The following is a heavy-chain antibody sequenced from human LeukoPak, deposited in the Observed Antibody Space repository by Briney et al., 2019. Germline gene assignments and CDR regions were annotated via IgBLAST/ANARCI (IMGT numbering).Heavy chain of an antibody. CDR2: ISSSSSYI. V-gene: IGHV3-21*01. D-gene: IGHD6-19*01. CDR3: ARRDSSGWYYFDY. CDR1: GFTFSSYS. J-gene: IGHJ4*02. Sequence: GGSLRLSCAASGFTFSSYSMNWVRQAPGKGLEWVSSISSSSSYIYYADSVKGRFTISRDNAKNSLYLQMNSLRAEDTAVYYCARRDSSGWYYFDYWGQGTLVTVSS.